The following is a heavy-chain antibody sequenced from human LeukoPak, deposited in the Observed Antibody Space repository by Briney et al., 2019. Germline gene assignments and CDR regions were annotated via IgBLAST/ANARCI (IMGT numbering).Heavy chain of an antibody. CDR3: ARGPSGYYSAGYFDY. V-gene: IGHV3-30*04. Sequence: GRSLRLSCAASGFTFRSHAMHWVRQPPGSGLEWMAVIPYDGSNIYYADSVKGRFSISRDNSKTTLYPQMNSLRAEDTAVYYCARGPSGYYSAGYFDYWGQGSLVTVSS. CDR1: GFTFRSHA. CDR2: IPYDGSNI. D-gene: IGHD3-22*01. J-gene: IGHJ4*02.